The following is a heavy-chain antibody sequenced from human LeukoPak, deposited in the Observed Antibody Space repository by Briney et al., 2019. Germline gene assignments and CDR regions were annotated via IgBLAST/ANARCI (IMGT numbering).Heavy chain of an antibody. J-gene: IGHJ6*02. CDR2: INYSGST. CDR1: DGSISNHY. CDR3: AKDIYGSGSYYGNGLDV. V-gene: IGHV4-59*11. D-gene: IGHD3-10*01. Sequence: SETLSLTCTVSDGSISNHYWSWIRQPPGKGLEWLGNINYSGSTKYNPSLKSRVVMSVDTSRNQFSLKLSSVTAADMAVYYCAKDIYGSGSYYGNGLDVWGRGTTVTVSS.